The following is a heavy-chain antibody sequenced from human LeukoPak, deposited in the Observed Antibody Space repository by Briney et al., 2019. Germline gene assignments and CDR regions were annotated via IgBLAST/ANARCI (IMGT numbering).Heavy chain of an antibody. CDR1: GFTFSSYW. V-gene: IGHV3-7*01. J-gene: IGHJ4*02. D-gene: IGHD3-3*01. CDR2: IKQDGSEK. CDR3: ARDAIYDFWSGYPPSYYFDY. Sequence: GGSLRLSCAASGFTFSSYWMSWVRQAPGKGLEWVANIKQDGSEKYYVDSVKGRFTISRDNAKNSLYLQMNSLRAEDTAVYYCARDAIYDFWSGYPPSYYFDYWGQGTLVTVSS.